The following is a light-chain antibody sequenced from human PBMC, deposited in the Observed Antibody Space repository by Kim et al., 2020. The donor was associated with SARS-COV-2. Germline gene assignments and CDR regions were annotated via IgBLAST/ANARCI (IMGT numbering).Light chain of an antibody. J-gene: IGKJ5*01. CDR2: KAS. Sequence: IGVWLAWYQQQPQKAPKLLVYKASPLQNVVPSRFSGSGSGTEFSLTISSLQPDDFATYYSHQYNNARLTFGQGTRLEI. CDR1: IGVW. V-gene: IGKV1-5*03. CDR3: HQYNNARLT.